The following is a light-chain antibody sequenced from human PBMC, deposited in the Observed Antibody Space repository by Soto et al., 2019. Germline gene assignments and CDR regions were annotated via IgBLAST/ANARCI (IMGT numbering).Light chain of an antibody. J-gene: IGLJ2*01. Sequence: QSALTQPPSASGSPGQSVTISCTGTSSDVGGYNYVSWYQQHPGKAPKLMIYEVSKRPSGVPDRFSGSKSGNTASLTVSGLQAEDEADYYSSSYGGSNNLVFGGGTKLTVL. CDR3: SSYGGSNNLV. V-gene: IGLV2-8*01. CDR2: EVS. CDR1: SSDVGGYNY.